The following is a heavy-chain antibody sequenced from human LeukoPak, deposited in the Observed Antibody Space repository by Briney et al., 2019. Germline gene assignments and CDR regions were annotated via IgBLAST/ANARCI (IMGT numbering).Heavy chain of an antibody. CDR2: ISYNAGSI. Sequence: GGSLRLSCATSGFTFSAFSMYWVRQAPGKGLEMVAGISYNAGSIEYSNSVRGRFTISRDESKNTLSLQMGSLRADDMAVYYCASGGMGARKYYSDPFHYWGQGTLVTVSS. CDR1: GFTFSAFS. J-gene: IGHJ4*02. V-gene: IGHV3-64*01. CDR3: ASGGMGARKYYSDPFHY. D-gene: IGHD3-10*01.